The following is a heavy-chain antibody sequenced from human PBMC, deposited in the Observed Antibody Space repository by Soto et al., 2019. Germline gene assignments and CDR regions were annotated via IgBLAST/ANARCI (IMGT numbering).Heavy chain of an antibody. D-gene: IGHD3-3*01. CDR2: IIPIFGTA. CDR3: ERDTYYDFWSGYYRDYYYYGMDV. Sequence: GASVNVSCKASGGTFSSYAISWVRQAPGQGREGLGGIIPIFGTANYAQKFQGRVTITADESTSIAYMELSNLRSEETAVYYCERDTYYDFWSGYYRDYYYYGMDVWGQGTTVTVSS. J-gene: IGHJ6*02. V-gene: IGHV1-69*13. CDR1: GGTFSSYA.